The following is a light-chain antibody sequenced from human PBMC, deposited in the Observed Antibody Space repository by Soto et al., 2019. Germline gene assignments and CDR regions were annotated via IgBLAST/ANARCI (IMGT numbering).Light chain of an antibody. CDR2: AAS. V-gene: IGKV1-16*02. Sequence: DIQMTQSPSALSASVGDRVTITCRASQDIRNYLAWFQQKPGKAPKSLIRAASTLQIGVPSKFSGSGSGTDFTLTTSSLQPEDFATYYCQQYNSYPLTFRGGTKVEIK. CDR1: QDIRNY. CDR3: QQYNSYPLT. J-gene: IGKJ4*01.